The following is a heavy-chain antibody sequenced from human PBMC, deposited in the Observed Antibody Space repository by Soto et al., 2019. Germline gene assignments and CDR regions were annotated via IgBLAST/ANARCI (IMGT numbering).Heavy chain of an antibody. CDR3: ASRSRVWYFDY. V-gene: IGHV3-23*01. J-gene: IGHJ4*02. CDR2: ISGSGGST. D-gene: IGHD6-19*01. CDR1: GFTFSSYA. Sequence: EVQLLESGGDLVQPGGSLRLSCAASGFTFSSYAMNWVRQGPGKGLEWVSVISGSGGSTYYADSVKGRFTISRDNSKNTLYLQMNSLRAEDTAVYYWASRSRVWYFDYWGQGTLVTVS.